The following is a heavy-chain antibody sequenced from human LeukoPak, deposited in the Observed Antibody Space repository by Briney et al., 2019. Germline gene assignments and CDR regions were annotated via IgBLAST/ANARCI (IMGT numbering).Heavy chain of an antibody. J-gene: IGHJ6*03. Sequence: GGSLRLSCAASGFRFSSYEMNWVRQAPGKGLEWVSYINSRGSSIDYADSVKGRFTISRDNAKNSLYLQMNSLRAEDTAVYYCARDYGDYYYYMDVWGKGTMVTISS. CDR3: ARDYGDYYYYMDV. CDR1: GFRFSSYE. CDR2: INSRGSSI. V-gene: IGHV3-48*03. D-gene: IGHD4-17*01.